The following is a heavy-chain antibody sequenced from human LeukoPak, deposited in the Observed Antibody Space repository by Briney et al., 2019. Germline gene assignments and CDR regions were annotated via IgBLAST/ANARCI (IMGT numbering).Heavy chain of an antibody. V-gene: IGHV3-43*01. CDR3: AKDSGYSYTGWGPMDV. J-gene: IGHJ6*03. CDR1: GFPFGGYT. CDR2: ISWDGGST. D-gene: IGHD5-18*01. Sequence: GSLELSCAASGFPFGGYTIHWVRPAPGKGLEWVSLISWDGGSTYYADSVKGRFTISRDNSKNSLYLQMNSLRTEDTALYYCAKDSGYSYTGWGPMDVWGKGTTVTVSS.